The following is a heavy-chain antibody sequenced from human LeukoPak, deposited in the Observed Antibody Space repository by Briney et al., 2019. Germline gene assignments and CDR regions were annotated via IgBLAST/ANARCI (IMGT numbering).Heavy chain of an antibody. CDR1: GGSISSYY. J-gene: IGHJ6*03. V-gene: IGHV4-4*07. Sequence: PSETLSLTCTVSGGSISSYYWSWIRQPAGKGLEWIRRIYTSGSTNYNPSLKSRVTMSVDTSKNQFSLKLSSVTAADTAVYYCARDLLEPADGSYYYYMDVWGKGTTVTVSS. CDR3: ARDLLEPADGSYYYYMDV. D-gene: IGHD1-1*01. CDR2: IYTSGST.